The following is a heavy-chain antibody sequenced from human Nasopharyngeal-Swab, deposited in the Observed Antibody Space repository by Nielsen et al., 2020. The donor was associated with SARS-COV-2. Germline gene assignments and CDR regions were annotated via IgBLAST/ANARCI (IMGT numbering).Heavy chain of an antibody. D-gene: IGHD5-12*01. J-gene: IGHJ4*02. Sequence: ASVKVSCKASGYTFTDYYIHWVRQAPGQGLEWMGWISAYNGNTNYAWKFQGRLTMTTGTSTSTAYMELRSLTSDDTAVYYCARPIGSIGYDQLAPLSWGQGTLVTVSS. CDR2: ISAYNGNT. V-gene: IGHV1-18*04. CDR1: GYTFTDYY. CDR3: ARPIGSIGYDQLAPLS.